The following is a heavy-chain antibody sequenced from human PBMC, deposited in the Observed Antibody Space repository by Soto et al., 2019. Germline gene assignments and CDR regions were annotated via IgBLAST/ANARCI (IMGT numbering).Heavy chain of an antibody. CDR3: AKGTVAGLKKGYYYGMDV. J-gene: IGHJ6*02. D-gene: IGHD6-19*01. CDR2: ISYDGSNK. V-gene: IGHV3-30*18. Sequence: AGGSLRLSCAASGFTFSSYGMHWVRQAPGKGLEWVAVISYDGSNKYYADSVKGRFTISRDNSKNTLYLQMNSLRAEDTAVYYCAKGTVAGLKKGYYYGMDVWGQGTTVTVSS. CDR1: GFTFSSYG.